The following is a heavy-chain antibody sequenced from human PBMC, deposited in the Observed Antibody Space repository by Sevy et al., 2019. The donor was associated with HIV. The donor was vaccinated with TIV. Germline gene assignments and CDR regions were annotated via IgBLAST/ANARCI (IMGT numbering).Heavy chain of an antibody. CDR2: ISSSSSTI. Sequence: GGSLRLSCAASGFTFSSYSMNWVRQAPGKGLEWVSYISSSSSTIYYADSVKGRFTISRDNAKNSLYLQMNSLRAEDTAVYYCARVWRYSDSSGYSGSAFDIWGQGTMVTVSS. CDR1: GFTFSSYS. J-gene: IGHJ3*02. V-gene: IGHV3-48*01. D-gene: IGHD3-22*01. CDR3: ARVWRYSDSSGYSGSAFDI.